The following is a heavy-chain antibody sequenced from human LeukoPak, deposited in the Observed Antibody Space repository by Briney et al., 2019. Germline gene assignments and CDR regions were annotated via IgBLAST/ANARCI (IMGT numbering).Heavy chain of an antibody. J-gene: IGHJ4*02. CDR2: ISSSGSTI. V-gene: IGHV3-48*03. D-gene: IGHD1-1*01. Sequence: GGSLRLSCAASGFTFSSYEMNWVRQAPGQGLEWGSYISSSGSTIYYADSVKGRITISRDNAKNSLYLQMNSLRAEDTAVYYCARDGTWNLDYWGQGTLVTVSS. CDR3: ARDGTWNLDY. CDR1: GFTFSSYE.